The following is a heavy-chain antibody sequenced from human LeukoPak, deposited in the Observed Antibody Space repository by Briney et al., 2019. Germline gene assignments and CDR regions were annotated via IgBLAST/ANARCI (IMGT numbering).Heavy chain of an antibody. J-gene: IGHJ4*02. Sequence: SETLSLTCTVSGGSISNGGYYWNWIRQHPGKGLEWIGYIYDSGTIYYSPALQSRVTISVDTSDNKFSLKLRSLTAADTAVYYCARGGDRRGFDYWGQGTLVTVSS. CDR2: IYDSGTI. V-gene: IGHV4-31*03. CDR3: ARGGDRRGFDY. CDR1: GGSISNGGYY. D-gene: IGHD1-14*01.